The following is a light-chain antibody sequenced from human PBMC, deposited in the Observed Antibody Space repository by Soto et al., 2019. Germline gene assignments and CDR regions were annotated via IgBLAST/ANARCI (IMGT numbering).Light chain of an antibody. J-gene: IGKJ3*01. CDR3: QQYNNVPVT. Sequence: DIQMTQSPSSLSASVGDRVTITCQASQDISNYLNWYQQKPGKVPKLLIYDAYNLERGAPSRFSGSGSGTDFTFTISSLQPEDIATYYCQQYNNVPVTFGPGTKVDIK. V-gene: IGKV1-33*01. CDR2: DAY. CDR1: QDISNY.